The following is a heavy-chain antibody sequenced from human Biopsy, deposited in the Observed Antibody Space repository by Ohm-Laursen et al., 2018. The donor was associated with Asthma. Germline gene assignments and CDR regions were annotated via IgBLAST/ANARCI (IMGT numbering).Heavy chain of an antibody. CDR2: IYSGGTS. CDR1: GFAVSRDY. Sequence: SLRLSCAASGFAVSRDYMFWVRQAPGKGLEWVSVIYSGGTSHTADSVRGRFTISRDYSKNTLYLQMHSLRAEDTAVYYCARGDSRNWSDYYFDYWGQGTLVAVSS. D-gene: IGHD3-22*01. J-gene: IGHJ4*02. V-gene: IGHV3-53*01. CDR3: ARGDSRNWSDYYFDY.